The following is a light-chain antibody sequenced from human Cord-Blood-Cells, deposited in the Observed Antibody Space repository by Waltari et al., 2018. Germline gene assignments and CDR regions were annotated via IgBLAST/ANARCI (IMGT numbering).Light chain of an antibody. J-gene: IGLJ2*01. Sequence: QSVLTQPPSVSGAPGQRVTISCTGSSSNIGAGYDVHWYQQLPGTAPKLLIYGNSNRPSGVPDRFSRSEAGPSASLAITGLQAEDEADYYCQSYDSSLSGYVVFGGGTKLTVL. CDR3: QSYDSSLSGYVV. CDR1: SSNIGAGYD. V-gene: IGLV1-40*01. CDR2: GNS.